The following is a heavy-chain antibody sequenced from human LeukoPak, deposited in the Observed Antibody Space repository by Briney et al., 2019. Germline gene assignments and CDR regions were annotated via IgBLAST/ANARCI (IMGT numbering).Heavy chain of an antibody. D-gene: IGHD1-26*01. J-gene: IGHJ5*02. CDR2: ISSSGSYI. Sequence: PGGSLRLSCGASGFTFSRYSMNWVRQAPGKGLEWVSSISSSGSYIYYADSVKGRFTISRDNAKNSLYLQMNSLRVEDTAVYYCARGWELDPWGQGTLVTVSS. CDR1: GFTFSRYS. V-gene: IGHV3-21*04. CDR3: ARGWELDP.